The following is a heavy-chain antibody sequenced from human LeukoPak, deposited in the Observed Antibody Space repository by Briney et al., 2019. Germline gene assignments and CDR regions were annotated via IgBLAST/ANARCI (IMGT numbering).Heavy chain of an antibody. Sequence: PGGSLRLSCTASGFTFGDYAMSWVRQAPGKGLEWVSGISWNSGSIGYADSVKGRFTISRDNAKNSLYLQMNSLRAEDTALYYCAVEGYYDSSAPLDYWGQGTLVTVSS. V-gene: IGHV3-9*01. CDR2: ISWNSGSI. D-gene: IGHD3-22*01. J-gene: IGHJ4*02. CDR3: AVEGYYDSSAPLDY. CDR1: GFTFGDYA.